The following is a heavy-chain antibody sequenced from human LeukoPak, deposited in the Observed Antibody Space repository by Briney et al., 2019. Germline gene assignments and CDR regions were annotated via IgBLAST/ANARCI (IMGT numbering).Heavy chain of an antibody. Sequence: SETLSLTCAVSGYSISSGYYWGWIRQPPGKGLEWIGSIYHSGSTYYNPSLKSRVTISVDTSKNQFSLKLSSVTAADTAVYYCARKYSYASSWSSWGQGTLVTVSS. D-gene: IGHD6-13*01. J-gene: IGHJ5*02. CDR3: ARKYSYASSWSS. CDR2: IYHSGST. V-gene: IGHV4-38-2*01. CDR1: GYSISSGYY.